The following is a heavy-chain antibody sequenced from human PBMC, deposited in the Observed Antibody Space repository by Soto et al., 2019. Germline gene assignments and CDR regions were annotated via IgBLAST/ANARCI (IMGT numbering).Heavy chain of an antibody. CDR2: ISGSGGST. Sequence: GGSLRLSCAASGFTFSSYAMTWVRQAPGKGLEWVSGISGSGGSTYYADSVKGRFTISRDKSKNTLCLQMNSLRADDTAVYYCAKSRYYDDTSGQYGFEIWGQGTMVTVSS. J-gene: IGHJ3*02. CDR3: AKSRYYDDTSGQYGFEI. D-gene: IGHD3-22*01. CDR1: GFTFSSYA. V-gene: IGHV3-23*01.